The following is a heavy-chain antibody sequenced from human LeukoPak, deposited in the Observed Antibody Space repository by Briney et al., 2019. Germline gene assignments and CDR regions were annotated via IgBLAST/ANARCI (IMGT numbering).Heavy chain of an antibody. CDR1: RGSISSSSYY. D-gene: IGHD1-1*01. CDR3: ASAVLNWFDP. J-gene: IGHJ5*02. CDR2: IYYSGSA. Sequence: SETLSLTCIVSRGSISSSSYYWGWIRQPPGKGLGWIGTIYYSGSAYYNPSLKSRVTMSVDTSKKQFSLKLSSVTAADTAVYYCASAVLNWFDPWGQGTLVTVSS. V-gene: IGHV4-39*07.